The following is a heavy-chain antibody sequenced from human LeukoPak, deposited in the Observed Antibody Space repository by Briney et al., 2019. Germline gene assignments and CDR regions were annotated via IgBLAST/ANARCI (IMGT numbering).Heavy chain of an antibody. CDR3: AREVDYDILTGYYKKKYYYYYYGMDV. CDR1: GGTFSSYA. V-gene: IGHV1-69*04. D-gene: IGHD3-9*01. Sequence: SVNVSCKASGGTFSSYAISWVRQAPGQGLEWMGRIIPILGIANYARKFQGRVTITADKSTSTAYMELSSLRSEDTAVYYCAREVDYDILTGYYKKKYYYYYYGMDVWGQGTTVTVSS. CDR2: IIPILGIA. J-gene: IGHJ6*02.